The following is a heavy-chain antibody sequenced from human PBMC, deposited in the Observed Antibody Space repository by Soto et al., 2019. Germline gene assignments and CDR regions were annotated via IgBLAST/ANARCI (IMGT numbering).Heavy chain of an antibody. CDR3: ATSAASPGNY. D-gene: IGHD6-13*01. V-gene: IGHV3-7*01. CDR2: IKQDGSDK. J-gene: IGHJ4*02. CDR1: RFTVRSKG. Sequence: GGSLRLCCAACRFTVRSKGMSWARQAPGKGLEWVANIKQDGSDKYYVDSVKGRFTISRDNAKNSLYLQMNSLRAEDTAVYYCATSAASPGNYWAQGTLVTVSS.